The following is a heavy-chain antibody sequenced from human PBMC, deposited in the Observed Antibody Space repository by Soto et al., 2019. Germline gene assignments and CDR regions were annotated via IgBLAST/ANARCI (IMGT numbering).Heavy chain of an antibody. CDR2: SFYRGST. V-gene: IGHV4-39*01. CDR1: GGSISSRSHY. D-gene: IGHD3-3*01. Sequence: QLQLQESGPGLVKHSETLSLTCTVSGGSISSRSHYWGWIRQSPGKHLEWIGSSFYRGSTHYNPSLQTRVTISVDTYQHQGSLKMYYVTAAYTAVYYCATADGFGVGPPFFEYWCQGILVTVSS. J-gene: IGHJ4*02. CDR3: ATADGFGVGPPFFEY.